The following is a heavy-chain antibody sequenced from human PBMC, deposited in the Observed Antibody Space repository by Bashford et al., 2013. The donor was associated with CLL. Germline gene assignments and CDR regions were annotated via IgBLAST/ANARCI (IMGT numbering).Heavy chain of an antibody. V-gene: IGHV4-31*03. D-gene: IGHD3-16*01. CDR2: INHSGST. J-gene: IGHJ4*02. Sequence: SETLSLTCTVSGGSINNGDHYWTWIRQHSGKGLEWIGEINHSGSTNYNPSLKSRVTISVDTSQSEFSLKMNSVTAADTTVYYCVRNGGAYWSADYWGQGALVTVSS. CDR3: VRNGGAYWSADY. CDR1: GGSINNGDHY.